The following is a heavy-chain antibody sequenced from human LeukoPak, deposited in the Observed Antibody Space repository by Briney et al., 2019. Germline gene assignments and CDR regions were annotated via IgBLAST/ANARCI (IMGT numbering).Heavy chain of an antibody. V-gene: IGHV3-48*02. CDR2: ISSSSSTI. CDR1: GFTFNTYA. CDR3: ARARPVADVNWFDP. J-gene: IGHJ5*02. D-gene: IGHD6-19*01. Sequence: GGSLRLSCAASGFTFNTYAMNWVRQAPGKGLEWVSYISSSSSTIYYADSVKGRFTISRDNAKNSLYLQMNSLTDEDTALYYCARARPVADVNWFDPWGEGTLVAVSS.